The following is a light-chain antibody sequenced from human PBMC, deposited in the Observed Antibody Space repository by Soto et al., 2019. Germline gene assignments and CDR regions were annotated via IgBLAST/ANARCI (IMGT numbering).Light chain of an antibody. J-gene: IGKJ1*01. CDR3: QQYSSTPRT. Sequence: DIVMTQSLDSLAVSLGERATMNCKSSQSVTYSSNNKNYLAWYQQKPGQPPKLFIYWASTRESGVPDRFSGSGSGTDFTLTISSLQAEDVAVYYCQQYSSTPRTFGQGTKVDI. V-gene: IGKV4-1*01. CDR1: QSVTYSSNNKNY. CDR2: WAS.